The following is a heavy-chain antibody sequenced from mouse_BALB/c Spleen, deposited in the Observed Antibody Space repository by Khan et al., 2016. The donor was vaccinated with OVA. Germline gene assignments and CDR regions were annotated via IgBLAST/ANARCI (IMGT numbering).Heavy chain of an antibody. J-gene: IGHJ4*01. Sequence: QIQLVQSGPELKKPGETVKISCKASGYAFTNNGMNWARQAPGKGLKWMGWINTYTGEPTYAADFKGRFAFSLETSASTAYLQINNLKNEDTATNCGARVGYSGTMDYWGQGTSVTVSS. CDR1: GYAFTNNG. D-gene: IGHD2-14*01. CDR2: INTYTGEP. CDR3: ARVGYSGTMDY. V-gene: IGHV9-3-1*01.